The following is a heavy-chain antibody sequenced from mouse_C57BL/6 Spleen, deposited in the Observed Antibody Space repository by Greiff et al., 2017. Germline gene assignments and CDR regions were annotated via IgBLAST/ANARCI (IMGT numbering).Heavy chain of an antibody. V-gene: IGHV1-15*01. CDR2: IDPETGGT. CDR1: GYTFTDYE. D-gene: IGHD2-5*01. Sequence: QVQLQQSGAELVRPGASVTLSCKASGYTFTDYEMHWVKQTPVHGLEWIGAIDPETGGTAYNQKFKGKAILTADKSSSTAYMELRSLTSEDSAVDYCTPDSNYFFMDYWGQGTSVTVSS. J-gene: IGHJ4*01. CDR3: TPDSNYFFMDY.